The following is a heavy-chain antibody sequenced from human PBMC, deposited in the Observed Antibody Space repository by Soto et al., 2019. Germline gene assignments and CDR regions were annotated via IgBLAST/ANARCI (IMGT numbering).Heavy chain of an antibody. Sequence: SETLSLTCAVSGGSIGSGGYSWTWIRQPPGKGLEWIGYIYDSGTTYYNPSLKSRVTISVDRSKNQFSLNLRSVTAADTAVYYCAKDIDYYDSSANMDVWGQGTTVTVSS. CDR1: GGSIGSGGYS. CDR2: IYDSGTT. CDR3: AKDIDYYDSSANMDV. D-gene: IGHD3-22*01. V-gene: IGHV4-30-2*01. J-gene: IGHJ6*02.